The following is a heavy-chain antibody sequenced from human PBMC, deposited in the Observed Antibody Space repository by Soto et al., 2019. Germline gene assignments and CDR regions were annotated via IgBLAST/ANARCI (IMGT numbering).Heavy chain of an antibody. D-gene: IGHD1-26*01. CDR2: IYNDGRT. V-gene: IGHV4-59*08. CDR3: AGDIRTGSYRFDY. J-gene: IGHJ4*02. CDR1: GGSISSYY. Sequence: QVQLQESGPGLVKPSETLSLTCTVSGGSISSYYWSWIRRPPEKGLEWIGYIYNDGRTLYNPSLRRRVTISVDTSKNQFSLRLSSVTAADTAIYYGAGDIRTGSYRFDYWGQGALVTVSS.